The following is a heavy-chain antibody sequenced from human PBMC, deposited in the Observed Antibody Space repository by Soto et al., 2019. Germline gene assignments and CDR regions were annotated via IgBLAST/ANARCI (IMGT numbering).Heavy chain of an antibody. CDR2: IYWDDDQ. Sequence: QITWKESGRTLVKPTPSLTLTCAVSGFSLSVDGLGVGWIRHPPEKALEWLALIYWDDDQRYSPSLNTRLTITKDTSKNQVVLTMTNMYPVDTATYYCAHAFGGTSWPNDAFDIWGQGTVVTVSS. CDR3: AHAFGGTSWPNDAFDI. D-gene: IGHD3-3*02. J-gene: IGHJ3*02. CDR1: GFSLSVDGLG. V-gene: IGHV2-5*02.